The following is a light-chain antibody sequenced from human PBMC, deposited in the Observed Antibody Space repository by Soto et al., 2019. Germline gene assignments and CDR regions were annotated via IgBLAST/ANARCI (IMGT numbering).Light chain of an antibody. CDR3: QQSYSTPLT. V-gene: IGKV1-39*01. J-gene: IGKJ4*01. CDR1: QSITTF. CDR2: AAS. Sequence: GDRVTITCRANQSITTFLNWYRQKPGKAPNLLIYAASSLQSGVPSRFRGSGSGTDFTLTISRLQPEDFATYYCQQSYSTPLTFGGGTKVDIK.